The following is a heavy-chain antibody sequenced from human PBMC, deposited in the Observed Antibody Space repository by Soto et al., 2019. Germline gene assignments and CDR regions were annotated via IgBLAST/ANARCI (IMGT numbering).Heavy chain of an antibody. J-gene: IGHJ6*02. CDR1: GGTFSGYA. D-gene: IGHD5-18*01. Sequence: SVKVSCKASGGTFSGYAISWVRQAPGQGLEWMGGIIPIFGTANYAQKFQGRVTITADESTSTAYMELSSLRSEDTAVYYCASDHGGYSYGGYYYGKGVWGQGTRVTVSS. V-gene: IGHV1-69*13. CDR3: ASDHGGYSYGGYYYGKGV. CDR2: IIPIFGTA.